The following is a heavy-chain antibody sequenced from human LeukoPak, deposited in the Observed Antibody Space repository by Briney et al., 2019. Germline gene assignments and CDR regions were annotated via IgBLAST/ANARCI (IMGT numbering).Heavy chain of an antibody. CDR2: ISSNGGST. V-gene: IGHV3-64D*06. Sequence: GGSLRPSCSASGFTFSSYAMHWVRQAPGKGLEYVSAISSNGGSTYYADSVKGRFTISRDNSKNTLYLQMSSLRAGDTAVYYCVKRTYCGSTSCAYELDYWGQGTLVTVSS. CDR3: VKRTYCGSTSCAYELDY. CDR1: GFTFSSYA. D-gene: IGHD2-2*01. J-gene: IGHJ4*02.